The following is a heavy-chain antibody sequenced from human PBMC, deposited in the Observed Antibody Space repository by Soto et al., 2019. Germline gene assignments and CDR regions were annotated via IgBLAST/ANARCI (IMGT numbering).Heavy chain of an antibody. J-gene: IGHJ4*02. CDR2: IIPIFGPA. D-gene: IGHD5-12*01. Sequence: QVQLVQSGAEVKKPGSSVKVSCKASGGTFSSYAISWVRQAPGQGLEWMGGIIPIFGPANYAQKFQGRVTLTADQSTSTAYMELSSLRSADTAMYYDASERGMGDGYNTFDCWGQGTLVTVSS. CDR1: GGTFSSYA. CDR3: ASERGMGDGYNTFDC. V-gene: IGHV1-69*01.